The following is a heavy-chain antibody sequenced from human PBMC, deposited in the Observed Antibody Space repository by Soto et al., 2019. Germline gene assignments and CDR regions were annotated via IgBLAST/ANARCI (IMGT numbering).Heavy chain of an antibody. CDR1: GYSFHSYW. D-gene: IGHD2-2*01. CDR2: IYPADSDT. Sequence: GESLKISCEGSGYSFHSYWIGWVRQMPGKGLEWMGIIYPADSDTKYNPSFQGQVTISADKSINTAYLQWSSLKASDTAMYYCARSPAAMPSGDYGMDVWGQGTTVTVSS. V-gene: IGHV5-51*01. CDR3: ARSPAAMPSGDYGMDV. J-gene: IGHJ6*02.